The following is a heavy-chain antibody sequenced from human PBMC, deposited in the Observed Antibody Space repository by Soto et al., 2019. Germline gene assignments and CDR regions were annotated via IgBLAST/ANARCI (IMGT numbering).Heavy chain of an antibody. D-gene: IGHD5-18*01. CDR2: IYYSGNT. CDR3: ARDRLMATAGTARHYFGLDV. Sequence: LSLTCTVSGGSIRSGGYYWSWVRQNPRRGLEWIGNIYYSGNTYYNPSLKSRLTISVDTSKNQFSLSLSSVTAADTAVYYCARDRLMATAGTARHYFGLDVWGQGTTVTVSS. V-gene: IGHV4-31*03. J-gene: IGHJ6*02. CDR1: GGSIRSGGYY.